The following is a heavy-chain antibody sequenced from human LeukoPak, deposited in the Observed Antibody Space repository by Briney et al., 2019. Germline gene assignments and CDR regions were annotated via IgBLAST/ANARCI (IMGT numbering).Heavy chain of an antibody. Sequence: GGSLRLSCAASGFTFSSYGMHWVRQAPGKGLEWVAVISYDGSNKYYADSVKGRFTISRDNSKNTLYLQMNSLRAEDTAVYYCARDLEPQLVGAADYWGQGTLVTVSS. V-gene: IGHV3-30*03. D-gene: IGHD1-26*01. CDR2: ISYDGSNK. CDR3: ARDLEPQLVGAADY. J-gene: IGHJ4*02. CDR1: GFTFSSYG.